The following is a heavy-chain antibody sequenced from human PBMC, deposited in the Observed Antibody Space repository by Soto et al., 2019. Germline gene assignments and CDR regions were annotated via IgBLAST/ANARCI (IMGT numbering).Heavy chain of an antibody. J-gene: IGHJ5*02. V-gene: IGHV4-30-4*01. CDR1: GGSISSGDYY. D-gene: IGHD2-2*01. Sequence: SETLSLTCTVSGGSISSGDYYWSWIRQPPGKGLEWIGYIYYSGSTYYNPSLKSRVTISVDTSKNQFSLKLSSVTAADTAVYYCARVCSSTSCYYARNNWFDPWGQETLVTVSS. CDR3: ARVCSSTSCYYARNNWFDP. CDR2: IYYSGST.